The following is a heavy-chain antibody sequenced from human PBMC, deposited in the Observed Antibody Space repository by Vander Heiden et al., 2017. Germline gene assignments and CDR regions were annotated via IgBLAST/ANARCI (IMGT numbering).Heavy chain of an antibody. Sequence: QVQLVQSGAEVKTPGASVKVSCKAAGYIFTDHYMHWVRQAPGQGLVWMGWMNPKTGGTNDAQKFQGRVTMTWDTPISTAYMELSRLRSDDTAVYYCARDYGGNSFDYWGQGALVTV. V-gene: IGHV1-2*02. CDR2: MNPKTGGT. J-gene: IGHJ4*02. CDR1: GYIFTDHY. CDR3: ARDYGGNSFDY. D-gene: IGHD4-17*01.